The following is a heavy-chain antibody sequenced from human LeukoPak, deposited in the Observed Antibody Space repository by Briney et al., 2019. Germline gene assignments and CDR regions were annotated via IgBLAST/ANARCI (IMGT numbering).Heavy chain of an antibody. V-gene: IGHV3-11*01. CDR2: ISSSGSTI. CDR1: GFTFSDYY. D-gene: IGHD3-22*01. Sequence: GGSVRLSCAASGFTFSDYYMSWIRQAPGKGLEWVSYISSSGSTIYYADSVKGRFTISRDNAKNSLYLQMNSLRAEDTAVYYCAAVTYYYDSSGYHLPIDAFDIWGQGTMVTVSS. J-gene: IGHJ3*02. CDR3: AAVTYYYDSSGYHLPIDAFDI.